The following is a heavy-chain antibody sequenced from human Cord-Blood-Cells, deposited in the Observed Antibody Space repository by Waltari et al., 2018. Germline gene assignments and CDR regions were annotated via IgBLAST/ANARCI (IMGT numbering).Heavy chain of an antibody. Sequence: QLQLQESGPGLVKPSETLSLTCTVSGGSISSSSYYWGWIRQPPGKGLEWIGSIYYSGSTYYNPSLKSRVTISVDTSKNQFSLKLSSVTAADTAVYYCAKYSSGWYWYFDLWGRGTLATVSS. J-gene: IGHJ2*01. CDR1: GGSISSSSYY. D-gene: IGHD6-19*01. CDR3: AKYSSGWYWYFDL. V-gene: IGHV4-39*01. CDR2: IYYSGST.